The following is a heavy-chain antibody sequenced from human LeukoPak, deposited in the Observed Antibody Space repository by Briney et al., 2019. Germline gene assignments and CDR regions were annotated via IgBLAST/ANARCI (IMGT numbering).Heavy chain of an antibody. CDR3: ARETPCGSLTFDY. CDR1: GCTFSNYW. CDR2: THGSEN. D-gene: IGHD3-10*01. Sequence: PGGSLRLSCAASGCTFSNYWMSWVRQAPGKGLEWVANTHGSENYYVDSVKRRFTISRDNAKNSLYLQMNSLRAEDTAVYYCARETPCGSLTFDYWGQGTLVTVSS. V-gene: IGHV3-7*03. J-gene: IGHJ4*02.